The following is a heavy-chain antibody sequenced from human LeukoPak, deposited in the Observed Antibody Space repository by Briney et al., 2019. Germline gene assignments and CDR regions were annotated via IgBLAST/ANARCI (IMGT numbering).Heavy chain of an antibody. V-gene: IGHV3-23*01. D-gene: IGHD2-21*02. Sequence: PGGTLRLSCAASGFTFSSYGMSWVRQAPGKGLEWVSTISGSGGSTYYADSVKGRFTISRDNSKNTLYLQMNSLRAEDTAIYYCATLQHIVVVTALDYWGQGTLVTVSS. CDR2: ISGSGGST. CDR1: GFTFSSYG. CDR3: ATLQHIVVVTALDY. J-gene: IGHJ4*02.